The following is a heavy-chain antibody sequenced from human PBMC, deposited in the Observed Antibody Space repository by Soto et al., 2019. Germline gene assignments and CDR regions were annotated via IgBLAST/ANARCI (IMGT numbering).Heavy chain of an antibody. Sequence: QLQLQESGPGLVKPSETLSLTCTVSGGSISSSSYYWGWIRQPPGKGLEWIGSIYYSGSTYYNPSLKSRVTISVDTSKNQFSLKLSSVTAADTAVYYCARYGSGSYYNFCSTEIDYWGQGTLVTVSS. J-gene: IGHJ4*02. D-gene: IGHD3-10*01. CDR1: GGSISSSSYY. V-gene: IGHV4-39*01. CDR3: ARYGSGSYYNFCSTEIDY. CDR2: IYYSGST.